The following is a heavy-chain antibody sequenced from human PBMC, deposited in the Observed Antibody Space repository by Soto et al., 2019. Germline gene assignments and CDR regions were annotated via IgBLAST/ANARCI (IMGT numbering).Heavy chain of an antibody. CDR3: ARSFDSSGDYLLGQYYFDY. V-gene: IGHV3-30-3*01. CDR2: ISYDGTNK. J-gene: IGHJ4*02. Sequence: QVQLVESGGGVVQPGRSLRLSCAASGFTFSRYAMHWVRQAPGRGLEWVAVISYDGTNKYYADSVKGRFTISRDNSKNTLYLQMNSLRAEDTAVYYCARSFDSSGDYLLGQYYFDYWGQGTLVTVSS. D-gene: IGHD3-22*01. CDR1: GFTFSRYA.